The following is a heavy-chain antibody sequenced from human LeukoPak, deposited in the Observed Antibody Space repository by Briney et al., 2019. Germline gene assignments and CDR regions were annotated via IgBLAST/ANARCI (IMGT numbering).Heavy chain of an antibody. D-gene: IGHD3-16*01. J-gene: IGHJ4*02. CDR3: ARDWRWACFDY. CDR2: ISSGGSTI. V-gene: IGHV3-11*04. CDR1: GFTFSDYY. Sequence: GGSLRLSCAVSGFTFSDYYMSWIRQAPGKGLEWVSYISSGGSTISHADSVKGRFTISRDNAENSLYLQMNSLRAEDTAVYYCARDWRWACFDYWGQGTLVTVSS.